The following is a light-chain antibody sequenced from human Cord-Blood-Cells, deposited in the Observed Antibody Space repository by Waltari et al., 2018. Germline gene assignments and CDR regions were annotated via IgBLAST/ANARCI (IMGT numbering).Light chain of an antibody. J-gene: IGLJ2*01. V-gene: IGLV2-14*01. CDR1: SSDVGGSNY. CDR2: DVS. Sequence: QSALTQPASVSGSPGQSITISCTGTSSDVGGSNYVSWSQQHPGKAPKLMIYDVSNRPSGVSNRFSGSKSGNTASLTISGLQAEDEADYYCSSYTSSSTLDVVFGGGTKLTAL. CDR3: SSYTSSSTLDVV.